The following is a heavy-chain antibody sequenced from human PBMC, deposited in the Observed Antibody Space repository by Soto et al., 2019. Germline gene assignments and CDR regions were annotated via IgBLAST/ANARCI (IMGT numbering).Heavy chain of an antibody. Sequence: QVQLVESGGGVVQPGRSLRLSCAASGFTFSSYGMHWVRQAPGKGLEWVAVISYDGSNKYYADSVKGRFTISRDNSKNTLYLQMNSLRAEDTAVYYCAKDLGHGRIRAGYVMDFWRQGTTVTVSS. CDR1: GFTFSSYG. J-gene: IGHJ6*02. CDR2: ISYDGSNK. CDR3: AKDLGHGRIRAGYVMDF. V-gene: IGHV3-30*18. D-gene: IGHD6-19*01.